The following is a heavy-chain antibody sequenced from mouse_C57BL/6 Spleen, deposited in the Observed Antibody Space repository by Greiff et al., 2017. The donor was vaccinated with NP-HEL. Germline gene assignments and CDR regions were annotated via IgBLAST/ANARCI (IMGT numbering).Heavy chain of an antibody. J-gene: IGHJ2*01. Sequence: EVQGVESGGGLVQPGGSLKLSCAASGFTFSDYYMYWVRQTPEKRLEWVAYISNGGGSTYYPDTVKGRFTISRDNAKNTLYLQMSRLKSEDTAMYYCARGDYDRGDFDYWGQGTTLTVSS. CDR3: ARGDYDRGDFDY. CDR2: ISNGGGST. CDR1: GFTFSDYY. V-gene: IGHV5-12*01. D-gene: IGHD2-4*01.